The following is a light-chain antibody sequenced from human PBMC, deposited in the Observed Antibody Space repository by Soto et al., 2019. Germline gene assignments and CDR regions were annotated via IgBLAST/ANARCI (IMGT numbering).Light chain of an antibody. V-gene: IGKV3-15*01. CDR2: AAS. CDR3: QHYNNWPPLT. CDR1: QSVGSN. Sequence: ETVMTQSAATLSVSPGERATLSCRASQSVGSNLAWYQQRPGQAPSLLIYAASTKATGIPARFSGSGSGTEFTLTISTLQSEDFAVYYCQHYNNWPPLTFGGGTKVEIK. J-gene: IGKJ4*01.